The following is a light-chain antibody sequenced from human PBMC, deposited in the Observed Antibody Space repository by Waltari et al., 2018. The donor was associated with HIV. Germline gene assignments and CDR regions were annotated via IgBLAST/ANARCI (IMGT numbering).Light chain of an antibody. CDR1: SGGIASNY. CDR2: EHN. Sequence: NFMLTQTHSVSESPGKTVTISCTRSSGGIASNYVQWYQQRPGSSPTTVIYEHNQRPSGVPDRFSGPIDSSSNSASLTISGLKTEDEADYYCQSYDSSNHVVFGGGTKVTVL. J-gene: IGLJ2*01. CDR3: QSYDSSNHVV. V-gene: IGLV6-57*01.